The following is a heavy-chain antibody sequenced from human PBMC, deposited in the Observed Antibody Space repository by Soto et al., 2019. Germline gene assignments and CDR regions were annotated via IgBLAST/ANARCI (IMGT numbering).Heavy chain of an antibody. Sequence: SETLYLTCAVYGGSFSGYYWSWIRQPPGKGLEWIGEINHSGSTNYNPSLKSRVTISVDTSKNQFSLKLSSVTAADTAVYYCARMTMVRGVIIDYFDYWGQGTLVTVSS. J-gene: IGHJ4*02. CDR3: ARMTMVRGVIIDYFDY. V-gene: IGHV4-34*01. CDR2: INHSGST. CDR1: GGSFSGYY. D-gene: IGHD3-10*01.